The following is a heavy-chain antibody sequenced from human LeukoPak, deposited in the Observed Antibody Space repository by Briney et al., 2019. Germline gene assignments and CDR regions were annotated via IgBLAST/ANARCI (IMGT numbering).Heavy chain of an antibody. CDR2: IIPIFGTA. V-gene: IGHV1-69*13. CDR1: GGTFSSYA. J-gene: IGHJ3*02. Sequence: SVKVSCKASGGTFSSYAISWVRQAPGQGLEWMGGIIPIFGTANYAQKFQGRVTITADESTSTAYMELSSLRSEDTAVYYCASHSSSWYGDAFDIWGQGTMVTVSS. CDR3: ASHSSSWYGDAFDI. D-gene: IGHD6-13*01.